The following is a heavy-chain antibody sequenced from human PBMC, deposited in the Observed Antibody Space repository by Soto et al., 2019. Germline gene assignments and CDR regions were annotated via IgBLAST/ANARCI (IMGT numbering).Heavy chain of an antibody. CDR1: GYTFTGFG. CDR2: SSAFNGNT. CDR3: ARLRSSTVAARTGAMNLFDY. Sequence: QVHLVQSGGEVRRPGASVKVSCKASGYTFTGFGLTSVRQAPGQGLEWMGWSSAFNGNTDCAEGLQDRLTISIDTSTTTGYMELRSVTLDDTVVYYCARLRSSTVAARTGAMNLFDYWGQGALITVAS. J-gene: IGHJ4*02. V-gene: IGHV1-18*01. D-gene: IGHD6-6*01.